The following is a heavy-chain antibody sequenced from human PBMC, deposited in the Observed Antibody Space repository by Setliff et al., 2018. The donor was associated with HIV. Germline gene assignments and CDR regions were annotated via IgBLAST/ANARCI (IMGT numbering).Heavy chain of an antibody. V-gene: IGHV3-30*02. CDR3: ARDFSWATDS. J-gene: IGHJ4*02. CDR1: GFTISSYH. D-gene: IGHD2-15*01. Sequence: GGSLRLSCAASGFTISSYHIHWVRQAPGKGPEWVAFVRHDGDVQIYADSVKGRFTASRDNPKNTVSLQLNSLRIEDTAVYYCARDFSWATDSWGQGTLVTVSS. CDR2: VRHDGDVQ.